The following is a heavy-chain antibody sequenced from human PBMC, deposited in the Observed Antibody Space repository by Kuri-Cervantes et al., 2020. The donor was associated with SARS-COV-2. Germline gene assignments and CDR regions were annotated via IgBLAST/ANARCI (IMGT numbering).Heavy chain of an antibody. CDR3: AREWAYIAAAALETDY. CDR2: IYYSGSA. CDR1: GGSISSAYYY. D-gene: IGHD6-13*01. Sequence: GSLRLSCTVSGGSISSAYYYWGWIRQPPGKGLEWIGSIYYSGSAYYNPSLKSRVTISVDTSKNQFSLKLSSVTAADTAVYYCAREWAYIAAAALETDYWGQGTLVTVSS. V-gene: IGHV4-39*07. J-gene: IGHJ4*02.